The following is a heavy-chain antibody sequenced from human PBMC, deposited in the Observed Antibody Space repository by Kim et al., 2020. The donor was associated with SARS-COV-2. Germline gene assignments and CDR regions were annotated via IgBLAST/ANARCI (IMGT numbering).Heavy chain of an antibody. V-gene: IGHV3-48*02. D-gene: IGHD3-22*01. J-gene: IGHJ2*01. Sequence: YADSGKGRFTISRDNGKKSLYLKMNSQRDEDTAMYYCARAPRGLNWYFDLWGRGTLVTVSS. CDR3: ARAPRGLNWYFDL.